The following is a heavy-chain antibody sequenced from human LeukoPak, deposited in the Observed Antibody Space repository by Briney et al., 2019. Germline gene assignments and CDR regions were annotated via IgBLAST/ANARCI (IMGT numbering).Heavy chain of an antibody. CDR2: INWNGGST. Sequence: PGGSLRLSCAASGFTFDDYGMSWVRQAPGKGLEWVSGINWNGGSTGYADSVKGRFTISRDNAKNSLYLQMNSLRAEDTALYHCARTKVAGVSEVNDYWGQGTLVTVSS. J-gene: IGHJ4*02. CDR1: GFTFDDYG. V-gene: IGHV3-20*01. D-gene: IGHD6-19*01. CDR3: ARTKVAGVSEVNDY.